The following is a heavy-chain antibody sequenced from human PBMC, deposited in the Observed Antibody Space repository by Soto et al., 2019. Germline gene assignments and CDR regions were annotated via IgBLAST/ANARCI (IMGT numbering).Heavy chain of an antibody. CDR3: ASLEWRVAATGDWFDP. Sequence: EVQLVESGGGLVQPGGSLRLSCAASGFTFSSYSMNWVRQAPGKGLEWVSYISSSSSTIYYADSVKGRFTISRDNAKNSLYLQMNSLRDEDTAVYYCASLEWRVAATGDWFDPWGQGTLVTVSS. CDR2: ISSSSSTI. CDR1: GFTFSSYS. J-gene: IGHJ5*02. D-gene: IGHD2-15*01. V-gene: IGHV3-48*02.